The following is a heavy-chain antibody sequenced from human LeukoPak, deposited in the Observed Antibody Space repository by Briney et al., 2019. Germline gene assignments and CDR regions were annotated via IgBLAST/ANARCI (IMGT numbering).Heavy chain of an antibody. V-gene: IGHV4-38-2*01. Sequence: SETLSLTCAVSAYTISSGYYWGWIRQPPGKGLGWIGSIHHGGSTYYTPSLKSRITISIDSSKNQFSLKMNSVTAADTAVYYCARNVPFSLDNWGQETLDTVSS. D-gene: IGHD5-24*01. CDR3: ARNVPFSLDN. J-gene: IGHJ4*02. CDR2: IHHGGST. CDR1: AYTISSGYY.